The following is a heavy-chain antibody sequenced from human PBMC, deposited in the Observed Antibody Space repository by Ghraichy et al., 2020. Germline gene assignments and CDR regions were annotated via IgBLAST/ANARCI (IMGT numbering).Heavy chain of an antibody. Sequence: SETLSLTCAVYNGPFDSYYWSWIRQPPGKGLEWIGEMNNSGSTNYNPSLKSRVALSVDRLKNQFSLRLSFVPAADTAMYYCARGRKSSQQLVPLPFAYWGQGTLVPVSS. V-gene: IGHV4-34*01. J-gene: IGHJ4*02. CDR1: NGPFDSYY. CDR3: ARGRKSSQQLVPLPFAY. D-gene: IGHD6-13*01. CDR2: MNNSGST.